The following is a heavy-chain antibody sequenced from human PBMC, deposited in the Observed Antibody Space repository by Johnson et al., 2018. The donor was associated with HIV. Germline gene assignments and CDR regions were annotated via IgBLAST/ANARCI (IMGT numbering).Heavy chain of an antibody. Sequence: VQLVESGGGVVRPGESLRLSCATSGFNFDEYGMSWVRQAPGKGPEWVAGINWKGGSMGYADSVKGRFTVSRDNANNSLYLQMNSLRAEDTAFYYCARDWDYYDSSGYYYAVMVDAFDIWGQGT. CDR3: ARDWDYYDSSGYYYAVMVDAFDI. V-gene: IGHV3-20*04. CDR1: GFNFDEYG. CDR2: INWKGGSM. J-gene: IGHJ3*02. D-gene: IGHD3-22*01.